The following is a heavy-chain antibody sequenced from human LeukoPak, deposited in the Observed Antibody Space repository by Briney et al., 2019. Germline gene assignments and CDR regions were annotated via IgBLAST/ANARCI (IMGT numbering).Heavy chain of an antibody. CDR1: GFTFSIYS. V-gene: IGHV3-21*01. Sequence: GGSLRLSCAASGFTFSIYSMNWVRQAPGKGLEWVSSISSSSSYIYYVDSVKGRFTISRDNAKNSLYLQINSLRAEDTAVYYCARDRYGGYAFDYWGQGTLVTVSS. CDR3: ARDRYGGYAFDY. D-gene: IGHD5-12*01. CDR2: ISSSSSYI. J-gene: IGHJ4*02.